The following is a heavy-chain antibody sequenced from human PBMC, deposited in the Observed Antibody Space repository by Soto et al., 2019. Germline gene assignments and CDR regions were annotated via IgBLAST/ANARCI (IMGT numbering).Heavy chain of an antibody. V-gene: IGHV1-69*02. Sequence: QVQLVQSGAEVKKPGSSVKVSCKASGDTFSFYTINWVRQAPGLGLEWVGRINPILSMSNYAQKFQGRVTMTADKSTNTAYMELGSLRSEDTAMYYCATSYGSGYRAFDYWGQGALVTVSS. CDR1: GDTFSFYT. CDR3: ATSYGSGYRAFDY. CDR2: INPILSMS. D-gene: IGHD3-10*01. J-gene: IGHJ4*02.